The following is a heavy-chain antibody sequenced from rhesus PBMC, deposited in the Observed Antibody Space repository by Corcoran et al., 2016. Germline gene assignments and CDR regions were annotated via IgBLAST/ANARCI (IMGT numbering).Heavy chain of an antibody. CDR3: ARGNYVNGLDS. J-gene: IGHJ6*01. D-gene: IGHD4-17*01. CDR2: IYGRGGGP. CDR1: GGSIRSGNW. Sequence: QVQLQETGPTVVKPSETLSRTCAASGGSIRSGNWRAWIRQSPGKGLEWIGGIYGRGGGPEYNPSLQGRVTLAKDTSKTQFSLTLRSVTAADSAIFFCARGNYVNGLDSWGRGVVVTVSS. V-gene: IGHV4-93*01.